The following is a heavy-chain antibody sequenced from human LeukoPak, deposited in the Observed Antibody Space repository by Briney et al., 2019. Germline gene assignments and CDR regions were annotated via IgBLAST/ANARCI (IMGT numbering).Heavy chain of an antibody. CDR3: ARLIAVTPLGYFDY. CDR2: IYPGDSDT. V-gene: IGHV5-51*01. J-gene: IGHJ4*03. D-gene: IGHD6-19*01. CDR1: GYTFTSYW. Sequence: GESLKISCKGSGYTFTSYWIGWVRQMPGKGLEWMGIIYPGDSDTKYSPSFQGQVTISADKSISTAYLQWSSLMASDTAIYYCARLIAVTPLGYFDYWGQGTTVTVSS.